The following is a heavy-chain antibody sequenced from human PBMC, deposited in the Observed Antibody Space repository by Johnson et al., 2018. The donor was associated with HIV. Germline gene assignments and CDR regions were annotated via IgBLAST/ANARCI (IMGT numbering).Heavy chain of an antibody. CDR1: GFTFDDYA. CDR2: ISWNSGSI. CDR3: ARDGRGEQLVDQGDAFDI. D-gene: IGHD6-6*01. V-gene: IGHV3-9*01. J-gene: IGHJ3*02. Sequence: QLVESGGGLVQPGRSLRLSCAASGFTFDDYAMHWVRQAPGKGLAWVSGISWNSGSIGYADSVTGRFTISRDNAKNSLYLQMNSLRAEDTALYFCARDGRGEQLVDQGDAFDIWGQGTMVTVSS.